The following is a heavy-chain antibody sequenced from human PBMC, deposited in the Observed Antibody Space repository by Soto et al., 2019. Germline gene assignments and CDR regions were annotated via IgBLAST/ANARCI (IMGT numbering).Heavy chain of an antibody. CDR3: ARDRPYSGSYFRAFDI. D-gene: IGHD1-26*01. Sequence: QVQLVESEGGVVQPGRSLRLSCAASGFTFSSYGMHWVRQAPGKGLEWVAVIWYDGSNKYYADSVKGRFTISRDNSKNTLYLQMNSLRAEDTAVYYCARDRPYSGSYFRAFDIWGQGTMVTVSS. CDR2: IWYDGSNK. CDR1: GFTFSSYG. V-gene: IGHV3-33*01. J-gene: IGHJ3*02.